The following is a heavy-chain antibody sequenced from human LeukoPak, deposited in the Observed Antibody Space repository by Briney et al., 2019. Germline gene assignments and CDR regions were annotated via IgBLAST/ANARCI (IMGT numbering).Heavy chain of an antibody. V-gene: IGHV1-69*04. CDR3: ARALGVVPALGNYYYMDV. CDR1: GGTFSSYA. D-gene: IGHD2-2*01. J-gene: IGHJ6*03. CDR2: IIPILGIA. Sequence: ASVKVSCKASGGTFSSYAISWVRQAPGQGLEWMGRIIPILGIANYAQKFQGRVTITADKSTSTAYMELSSLRSEDTAVYYCARALGVVPALGNYYYMDVWGKGTTVTVSS.